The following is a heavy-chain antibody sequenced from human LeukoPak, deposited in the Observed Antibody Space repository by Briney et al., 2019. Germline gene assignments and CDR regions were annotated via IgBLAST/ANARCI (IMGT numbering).Heavy chain of an antibody. V-gene: IGHV3-48*01. Sequence: GGSLRLSCAASGFTFSSYSMNWVRQAPGKGLEWVSYISSSSSTIYYADSVKGRFTISRDNAKNSLYLQMNSLRAEDTAVYYCAKDFPSYSSSPTWFDPWGQGTLVTVSS. CDR3: AKDFPSYSSSPTWFDP. J-gene: IGHJ5*02. CDR1: GFTFSSYS. CDR2: ISSSSSTI. D-gene: IGHD6-13*01.